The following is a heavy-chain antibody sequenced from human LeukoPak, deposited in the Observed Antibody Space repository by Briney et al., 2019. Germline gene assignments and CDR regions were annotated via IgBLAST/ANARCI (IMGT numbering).Heavy chain of an antibody. CDR3: AKNRGHCVDGVCHNYYYMDV. CDR1: GFIFSSYA. CDR2: VSGSAGRT. J-gene: IGHJ6*03. D-gene: IGHD2-8*02. Sequence: GGSLRFCGAASGFIFSSYAMTWVREAGGKGLEWVSTVSGSAGRTDYADSVKGRFTISRDNLKNTLYLQMNGLRAEDTAVYYCAKNRGHCVDGVCHNYYYMDVWGKGTTVTVSS. V-gene: IGHV3-23*01.